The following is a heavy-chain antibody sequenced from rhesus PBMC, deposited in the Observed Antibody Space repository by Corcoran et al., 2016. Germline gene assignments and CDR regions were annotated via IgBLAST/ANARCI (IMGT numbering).Heavy chain of an antibody. J-gene: IGHJ5-1*01. CDR2: ISGNTGRT. V-gene: IGHV4-173*01. CDR3: ARGHNRFDV. Sequence: QLQLQESGPGLVKPSETLSLTCAVSGASISRNYWSWIRQPPGKGLEWIGRISGNTGRTDYNPSLKSRVTISTDTSKNQSSLKVSSVTAADTAVFYCARGHNRFDVWGPGVLVTVSS. CDR1: GASISRNY.